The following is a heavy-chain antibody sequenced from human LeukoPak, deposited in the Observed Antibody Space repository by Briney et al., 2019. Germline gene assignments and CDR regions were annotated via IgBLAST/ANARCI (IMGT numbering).Heavy chain of an antibody. V-gene: IGHV3-9*01. Sequence: PGGSLRLSCAASGLSFSSYAMSWVRQAPGKGLEWVSGISWNSGSIGYADSVKGRFTISRDNAKNSLYLQMNSLRAEDTALYYCAKEPEYSSSLGYYYYYGMDVWGQGTTVTVSS. CDR2: ISWNSGSI. CDR3: AKEPEYSSSLGYYYYYGMDV. CDR1: GLSFSSYA. J-gene: IGHJ6*02. D-gene: IGHD6-6*01.